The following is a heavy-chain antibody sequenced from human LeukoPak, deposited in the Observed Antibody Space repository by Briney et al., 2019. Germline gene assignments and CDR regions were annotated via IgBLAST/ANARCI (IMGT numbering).Heavy chain of an antibody. Sequence: PSETLSLTCTVSGGSISSGSNYWSWIRQPAGKGLEWIRRIYTSGSTNYNPSLKSRVTISVDTSKNQFSLKPSSVTAADTAVYYCAREVYDYVWGSYLDYFDYWGQGTLVTVSS. CDR3: AREVYDYVWGSYLDYFDY. J-gene: IGHJ4*02. CDR2: IYTSGST. V-gene: IGHV4-61*02. D-gene: IGHD3-16*01. CDR1: GGSISSGSNY.